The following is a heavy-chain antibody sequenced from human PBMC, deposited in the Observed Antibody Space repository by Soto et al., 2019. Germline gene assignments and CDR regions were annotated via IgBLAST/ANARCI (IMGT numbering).Heavy chain of an antibody. Sequence: QVQLQQWGAGLLKPSETLSLTCAVYGGSFSGYYWSWIRQPPGKGLEWIGEINHSGSTNYNPSLKSRVTLSVDTSKNQFSLKLSSVTAADTAVYYCARRHRLITMVRGVIGAFDIWGQGTMVTVSS. CDR3: ARRHRLITMVRGVIGAFDI. CDR1: GGSFSGYY. V-gene: IGHV4-34*01. J-gene: IGHJ3*02. CDR2: INHSGST. D-gene: IGHD3-10*01.